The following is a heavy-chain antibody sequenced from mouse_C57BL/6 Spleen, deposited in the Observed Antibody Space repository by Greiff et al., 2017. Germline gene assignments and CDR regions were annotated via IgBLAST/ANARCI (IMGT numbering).Heavy chain of an antibody. Sequence: VQLQQSGPVLVKPGASVKMSCKASGYTFTDYYMNWVKQSHGKSLEWIGVINPYNGGTSYNQKFKGKATLTVDKSSSTAYMELNSLTSEDSAVYYCARTDDGYPMDAWGQGTSVTVSS. D-gene: IGHD2-3*01. CDR3: ARTDDGYPMDA. CDR2: INPYNGGT. J-gene: IGHJ4*01. V-gene: IGHV1-19*01. CDR1: GYTFTDYY.